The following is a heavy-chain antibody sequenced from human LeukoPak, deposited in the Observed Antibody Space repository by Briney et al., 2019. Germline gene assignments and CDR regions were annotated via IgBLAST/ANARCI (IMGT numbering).Heavy chain of an antibody. CDR2: IYNSGST. CDR1: GGSISSYY. Sequence: SETLSLTCTVSGGSISSYYWSWIRQPAGKGLEWIGRIYNSGSTNYNPSLKSRVTMSVDTSKNQFSLKLSSVTAADTAVYYCAREPSYGSGSYYTFGGQGTLVIVSS. V-gene: IGHV4-4*07. D-gene: IGHD3-10*01. J-gene: IGHJ4*02. CDR3: AREPSYGSGSYYTF.